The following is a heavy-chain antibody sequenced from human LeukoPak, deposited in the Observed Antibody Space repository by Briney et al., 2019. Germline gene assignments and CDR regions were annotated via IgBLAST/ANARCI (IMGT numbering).Heavy chain of an antibody. J-gene: IGHJ3*02. V-gene: IGHV4-39*07. Sequence: SETLSLTCTVSGGSISSSSYYWGWIRQPPGKGLEWIGSIYYSGSTYYNPSLKSRVTISVDTSKNQFSLKLSSVTAADTAVYYCARGSSPQRITMIRGSARTFDIWGQGTMVTVSS. CDR2: IYYSGST. CDR1: GGSISSSSYY. D-gene: IGHD3-10*01. CDR3: ARGSSPQRITMIRGSARTFDI.